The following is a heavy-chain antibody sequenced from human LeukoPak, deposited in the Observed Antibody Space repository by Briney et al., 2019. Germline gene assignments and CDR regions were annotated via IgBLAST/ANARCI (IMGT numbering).Heavy chain of an antibody. J-gene: IGHJ4*02. D-gene: IGHD3-22*01. CDR1: GGTFSSYA. V-gene: IGHV1-69*01. CDR2: IIPIFGTA. CDR3: ASAPKPHTNYYDSSGYSVFGY. Sequence: SVKVSCKASGGTFSSYAIGWVRQAPGQGLEWMGGIIPIFGTANYAQKFQGRVTITADESTSTAYMELSGLRSEDTAVYYCASAPKPHTNYYDSSGYSVFGYWGQGTLVTVSS.